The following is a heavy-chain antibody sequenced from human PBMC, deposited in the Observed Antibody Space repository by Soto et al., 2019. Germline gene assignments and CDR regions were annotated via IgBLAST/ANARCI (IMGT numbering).Heavy chain of an antibody. CDR1: GGSISSSSYY. Sequence: QLQLQESGPGLVKPSETLSLTCTVSGGSISSSSYYWGWIRQPPGTGLEWIGSIYYSGSTYYNPSLQSRVTRSVDTSKNQCSLKLSSVTAADTAVYYCARQFIPRQHYDSLTVTGTIGYLFSWGQGTLVTVSS. J-gene: IGHJ4*02. V-gene: IGHV4-39*01. D-gene: IGHD3-9*01. CDR3: ARQFIPRQHYDSLTVTGTIGYLFS. CDR2: IYYSGST.